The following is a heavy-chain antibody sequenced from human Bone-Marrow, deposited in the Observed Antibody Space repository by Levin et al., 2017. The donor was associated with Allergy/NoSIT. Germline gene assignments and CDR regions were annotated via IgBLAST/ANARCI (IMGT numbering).Heavy chain of an antibody. D-gene: IGHD6-19*01. Sequence: GESLKISCKASGYTFTDYDINWVRQAAGQGLEWMGWVNANSGNTDYAQKFRGRVSMARDTPISSAYMQLSSLTSEDTAVYFCARGREWLQGNDHWGQGTLVTVSS. CDR3: ARGREWLQGNDH. CDR2: VNANSGNT. J-gene: IGHJ4*02. V-gene: IGHV1-8*01. CDR1: GYTFTDYD.